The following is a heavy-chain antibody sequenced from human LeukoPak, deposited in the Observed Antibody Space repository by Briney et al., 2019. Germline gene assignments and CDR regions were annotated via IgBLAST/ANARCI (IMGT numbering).Heavy chain of an antibody. CDR1: GYTFTGYY. V-gene: IGHV1-2*02. Sequence: ASVKVSCKASGYTFTGYYMHWVRQAPGHGLEWMGWINPNSGGTNYAQKFQGRVTMTRDTSISTAYMELSRLRSDDTAVYYCARRRNWNDNWFDPWGQGTLVTVSS. CDR3: ARRRNWNDNWFDP. CDR2: INPNSGGT. J-gene: IGHJ5*02. D-gene: IGHD1-20*01.